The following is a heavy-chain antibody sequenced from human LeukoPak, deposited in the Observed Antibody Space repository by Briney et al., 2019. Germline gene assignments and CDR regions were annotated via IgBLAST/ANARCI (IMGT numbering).Heavy chain of an antibody. CDR1: GGSISSYY. J-gene: IGHJ5*02. CDR3: ARTPRYCSSTSCYFWFDP. V-gene: IGHV4-4*07. CDR2: IYTSGST. D-gene: IGHD2-2*01. Sequence: PSETLSLTCTVSGGSISSYYWSWIRQPAGKGLEWIGRIYTSGSTNYNPSLKSRVTMSVDTSKNQFSLKLSSVTAADTAVYYCARTPRYCSSTSCYFWFDPWGQGTLVTVSS.